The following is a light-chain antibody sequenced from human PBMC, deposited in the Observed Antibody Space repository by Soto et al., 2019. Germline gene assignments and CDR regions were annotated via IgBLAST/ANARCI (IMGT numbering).Light chain of an antibody. J-gene: IGLJ3*02. V-gene: IGLV2-14*01. CDR1: SSDVGGYNY. CDR2: EVS. CDR3: SSYTGSSTLV. Sequence: QSALTQPASVSGSPGQSITISCTGTSSDVGGYNYVSWYQQHPGKAPQLMIFEVSSRPSGVSNRFSGSKSGNTASLTISGLQAADEADYYCSSYTGSSTLVFGGGTKLTVL.